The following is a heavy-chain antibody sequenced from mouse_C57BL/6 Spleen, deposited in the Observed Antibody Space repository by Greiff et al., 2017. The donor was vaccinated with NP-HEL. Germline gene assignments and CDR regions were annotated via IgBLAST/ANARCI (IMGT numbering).Heavy chain of an antibody. CDR1: GFNIKDDY. J-gene: IGHJ3*01. Sequence: VQLKESGAELVRPGASVKLSCTASGFNIKDDYMHWVKQRPEQGLEWIGWIDPENGDTEYASKFQGKATITADTSSNTAYLQLSSLTSEDTAVYYCTTSSYYGSSSFAYWGQGTLVTVSA. CDR3: TTSSYYGSSSFAY. CDR2: IDPENGDT. D-gene: IGHD1-1*01. V-gene: IGHV14-4*01.